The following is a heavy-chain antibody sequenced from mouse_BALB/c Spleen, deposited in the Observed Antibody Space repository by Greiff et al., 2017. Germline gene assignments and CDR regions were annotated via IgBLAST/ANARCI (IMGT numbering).Heavy chain of an antibody. CDR1: GFSLTGYG. Sequence: QVQLKESGPSLVAPSQSLSITCTVSGFSLTGYGVNWVRQPPGKGLEWLGMIWGDGSTDYNSALKSRLSISKDNSKSQVFLKMNSLQTDDTARYYCARDGYLRYGSSPQGYGGVGGAGNAVSVPS. D-gene: IGHD1-1*01. CDR2: IWGDGST. V-gene: IGHV2-6-7*01. CDR3: ARDGYLRYGSSPQGYGGV. J-gene: IGHJ1*01.